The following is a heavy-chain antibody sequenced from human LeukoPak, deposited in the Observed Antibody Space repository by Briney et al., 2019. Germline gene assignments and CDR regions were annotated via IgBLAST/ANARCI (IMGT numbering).Heavy chain of an antibody. CDR3: ARYSGSYLFAY. J-gene: IGHJ4*02. CDR2: IYYSGST. CDR1: GGSISSSSYY. V-gene: IGHV4-39*01. D-gene: IGHD1-26*01. Sequence: SETLSLTCTVSGGSISSSSYYWGWIRQPPGKGLEWIGSIYYSGSTYYNPSLKGRVTISVDASKNQISLNLRSVTAADTAVYYCARYSGSYLFAYWGQGTLVTVSS.